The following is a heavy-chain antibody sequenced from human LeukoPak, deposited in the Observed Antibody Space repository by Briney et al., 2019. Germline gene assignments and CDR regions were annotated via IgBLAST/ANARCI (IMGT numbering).Heavy chain of an antibody. CDR3: ARAAVGASLYWFDP. CDR1: GYTFANYG. V-gene: IGHV1-18*01. J-gene: IGHJ5*02. Sequence: GASVKVSCKASGYTFANYGASWVRQAPGQGLEWMGWISVYNGDTNYAQKLQGRVTMTTDTSTGTAYMELRSLRSDDTAVYYCARAAVGASLYWFDPWGQGTLVTVSS. D-gene: IGHD1-26*01. CDR2: ISVYNGDT.